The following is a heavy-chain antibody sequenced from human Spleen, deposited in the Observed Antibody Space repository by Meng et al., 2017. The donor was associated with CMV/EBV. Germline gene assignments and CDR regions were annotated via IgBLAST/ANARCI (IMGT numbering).Heavy chain of an antibody. J-gene: IGHJ6*02. V-gene: IGHV3-30-3*01. Sequence: GGSLRLSCAASGFIFRNYFLHWVRQAPGKGLEWVAGISYRGGNTYYGASVKGRLSISRDNSMNTVSLEMNNLRAEDTAVYYCARAPEISPRIMERYSSKPKYGMDVWGQGTTVTVSS. CDR3: ARAPEISPRIMERYSSKPKYGMDV. CDR2: ISYRGGNT. D-gene: IGHD3-16*01. CDR1: GFIFRNYF.